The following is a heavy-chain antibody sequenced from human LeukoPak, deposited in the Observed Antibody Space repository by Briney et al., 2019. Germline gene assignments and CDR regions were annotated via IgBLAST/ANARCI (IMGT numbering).Heavy chain of an antibody. V-gene: IGHV4-39*01. CDR2: IYYSGST. J-gene: IGHJ3*02. CDR3: ARGRWQLTSFDAFDI. Sequence: PSETLSLTCTVSGGSISSSSYYWGWIRQPPGKGLEWIGSIYYSGSTYYNPSLKSRVTISVDTSKNQFSLKLSSVTAADTAVYYCARGRWQLTSFDAFDIWGQGTMVTVSS. CDR1: GGSISSSSYY. D-gene: IGHD6-6*01.